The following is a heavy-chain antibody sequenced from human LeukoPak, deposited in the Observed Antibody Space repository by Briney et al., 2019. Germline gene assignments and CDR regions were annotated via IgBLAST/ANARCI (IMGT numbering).Heavy chain of an antibody. V-gene: IGHV3-64*05. D-gene: IGHD3-10*01. CDR1: GFTFKSYA. CDR3: AKRSRRLTVVRGVPREDV. J-gene: IGHJ6*02. Sequence: GGSLRLSCSASGFTFKSYAMHWVRQAPGKGLEYVSSINTNGANTYYADSVKGRFTISRDNSRNTVYVQMNSLTPEDTAVYYCAKRSRRLTVVRGVPREDVWGQGTSVTVSS. CDR2: INTNGANT.